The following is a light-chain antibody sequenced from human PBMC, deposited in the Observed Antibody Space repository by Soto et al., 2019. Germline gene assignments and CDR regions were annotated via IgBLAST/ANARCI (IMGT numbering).Light chain of an antibody. CDR2: KAS. J-gene: IGKJ1*01. CDR1: QSISSW. V-gene: IGKV1-5*03. Sequence: DIQMTQSPSTLSASVGDRVTITCRASQSISSWLAWYQQKPGKAPKLLIYKASTLKRGVPSRFSGSGSGTAFTLTISSLQPDYFATYYCQQYNSYWTFGQGTKVEIK. CDR3: QQYNSYWT.